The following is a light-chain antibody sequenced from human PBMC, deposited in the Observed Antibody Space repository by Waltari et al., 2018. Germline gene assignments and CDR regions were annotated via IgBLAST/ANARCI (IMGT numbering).Light chain of an antibody. J-gene: IGLJ2*01. Sequence: QSALPQPASVSGSPGQSITISCTGTSSEVGVYNSVAWYQQHPGKAPQLMIYDVSNRPSGVSNRFSGSKSGNTASLTISGLQAEDEADYYCSSYTSSSTVVFGGGTKLTVL. V-gene: IGLV2-14*03. CDR2: DVS. CDR1: SSEVGVYNS. CDR3: SSYTSSSTVV.